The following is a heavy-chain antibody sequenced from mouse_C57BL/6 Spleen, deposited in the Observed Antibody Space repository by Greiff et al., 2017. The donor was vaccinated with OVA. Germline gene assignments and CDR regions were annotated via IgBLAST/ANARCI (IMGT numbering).Heavy chain of an antibody. CDR1: GFTFSSYA. D-gene: IGHD1-1*01. CDR2: ISSGGDYI. CDR3: TRDSTTGPHFDY. J-gene: IGHJ2*01. Sequence: EVQVVESGEGLVKPGGSLKLSCAASGFTFSSYAMSWVRQTPEKRLEWVAYISSGGDYIYYADTVKGRFTISRDNARNTLYLQMSSLKSEDTAMYYCTRDSTTGPHFDYWGQGTTLTVSS. V-gene: IGHV5-9-1*02.